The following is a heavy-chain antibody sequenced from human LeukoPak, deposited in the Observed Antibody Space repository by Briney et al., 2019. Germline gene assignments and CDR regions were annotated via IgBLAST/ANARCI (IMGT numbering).Heavy chain of an antibody. Sequence: PSETLSLTCSVSGGSISTYYWSWIRQPPGRELEWIGYIYYSGSTNYNPSLKSRVTISVDTSKSQFSLKLSSVTAADTAVYYCARHWAAAGAFDIWGQGTMVTVSS. J-gene: IGHJ3*02. CDR2: IYYSGST. CDR3: ARHWAAAGAFDI. CDR1: GGSISTYY. D-gene: IGHD6-13*01. V-gene: IGHV4-59*08.